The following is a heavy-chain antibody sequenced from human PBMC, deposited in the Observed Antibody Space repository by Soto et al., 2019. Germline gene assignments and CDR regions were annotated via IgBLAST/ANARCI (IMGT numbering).Heavy chain of an antibody. CDR1: GYTFTAFY. J-gene: IGHJ4*02. CDR2: VDPNRGDS. CDR3: ARDNYGPLDY. D-gene: IGHD3-10*01. V-gene: IGHV1-2*02. Sequence: ASVKVSCKPFGYTFTAFYIHWARQAPGQGLEWMGWVDPNRGDSREARNFQVRVTMTRDTSTSTVYMELRWLLSDDTAVYYCARDNYGPLDYWGQGTLVNVSS.